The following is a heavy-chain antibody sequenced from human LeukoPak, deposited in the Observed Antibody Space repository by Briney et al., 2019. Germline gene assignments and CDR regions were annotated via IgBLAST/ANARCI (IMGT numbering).Heavy chain of an antibody. J-gene: IGHJ4*02. CDR3: ARARVGYCSSTSCWGPYYLDY. D-gene: IGHD2-2*01. Sequence: GASVKVSCKASGYTFTGYYMHWVRQAPGQGLEWMGWINPNSGGTNYAQKFQGRVTMTRDTSISTAYMELSRLRSDDTAVYYCARARVGYCSSTSCWGPYYLDYWGQGTLVTVSS. CDR2: INPNSGGT. CDR1: GYTFTGYY. V-gene: IGHV1-2*02.